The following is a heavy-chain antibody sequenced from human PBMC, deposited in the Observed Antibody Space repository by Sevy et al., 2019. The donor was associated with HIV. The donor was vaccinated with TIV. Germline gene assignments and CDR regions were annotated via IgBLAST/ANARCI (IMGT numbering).Heavy chain of an antibody. Sequence: RGSLRLSCAASGFTFSNYNMNWVRQAPGEGLKWVSSISSSSADIYYTDSVKGRFTVSRDNSRKSLFLQMNGLSAEDTALYYCARDLLVGSTYVFDIWGRGTMVRVSS. CDR2: ISSSSADI. CDR3: ARDLLVGSTYVFDI. D-gene: IGHD1-26*01. J-gene: IGHJ3*02. V-gene: IGHV3-21*01. CDR1: GFTFSNYN.